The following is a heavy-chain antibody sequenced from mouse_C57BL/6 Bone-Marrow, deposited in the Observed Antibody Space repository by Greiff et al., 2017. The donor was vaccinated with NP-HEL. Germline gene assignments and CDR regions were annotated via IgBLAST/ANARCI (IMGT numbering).Heavy chain of an antibody. Sequence: QVQLKQPGAELVMPGASVKLSCKASGYTFTSYWMHWVKQRPGQGLEWIGEIDPSDSYTNYNQKFKGKSTLTVDKSSSTAYMQLSSLTSEDSAVYYCAREGASSSEAGFAYWGQGTLVTVSA. CDR1: GYTFTSYW. CDR2: IDPSDSYT. V-gene: IGHV1-69*01. CDR3: AREGASSSEAGFAY. J-gene: IGHJ3*01. D-gene: IGHD1-1*01.